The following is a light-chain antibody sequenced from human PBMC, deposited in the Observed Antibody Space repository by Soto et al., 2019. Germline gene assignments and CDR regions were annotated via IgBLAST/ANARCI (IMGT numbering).Light chain of an antibody. CDR2: DNS. Sequence: VVTQPPSVSGAPGQRVTLSCTGNSSNIGAGFDVHWYQQLPGTAPKLLIYDNSNRPSGVPDRFSGSKSGTSASLAITGLQAEDGTDYYCQSYDSRLSAVVFGGGTKLTVL. CDR3: QSYDSRLSAVV. J-gene: IGLJ2*01. V-gene: IGLV1-40*01. CDR1: SSNIGAGFD.